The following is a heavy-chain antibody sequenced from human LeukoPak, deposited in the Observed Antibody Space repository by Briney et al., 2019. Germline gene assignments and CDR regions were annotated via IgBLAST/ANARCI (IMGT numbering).Heavy chain of an antibody. V-gene: IGHV6-1*01. CDR1: GDSVSSNSAA. CDR3: ARDSPVPVAIKIQNYYFDY. J-gene: IGHJ4*02. CDR2: TYYRSKWYN. D-gene: IGHD2-2*01. Sequence: SQTLSLTCAISGDSVSSNSAAWNWIRQSPSRGLEWLGRTYYRSKWYNDYAVSVKSRITINPDTSKNQFSLQLTSVTPEDTAVYYCARDSPVPVAIKIQNYYFDYWGQGTLGNVSS.